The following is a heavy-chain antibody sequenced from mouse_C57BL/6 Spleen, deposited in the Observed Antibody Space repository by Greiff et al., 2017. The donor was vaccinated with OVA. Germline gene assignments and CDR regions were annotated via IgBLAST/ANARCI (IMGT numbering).Heavy chain of an antibody. CDR1: GYAFSSYW. CDR2: IYPGDGYT. D-gene: IGHD4-1*01. Sequence: VQLQESGAELVKPGASVKISCKASGYAFSSYWMNWVKQRPGKGLEWIGQIYPGDGYTNYNGKFKGKATLTADKSSSTAYMQLSSLTSEDSAVYFCARANPHYYAMDYWGQGTSVTVSS. CDR3: ARANPHYYAMDY. J-gene: IGHJ4*01. V-gene: IGHV1-80*01.